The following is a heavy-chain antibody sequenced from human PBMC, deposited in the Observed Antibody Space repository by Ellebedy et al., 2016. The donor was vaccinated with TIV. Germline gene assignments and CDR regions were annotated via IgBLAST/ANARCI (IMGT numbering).Heavy chain of an antibody. CDR1: GLTFSTHL. CDR3: ARGPEKGGSYYSFAD. Sequence: PGGSLRLSCAASGLTFSTHLISWVRQAPGKRPEGVANINQEGSEQNYVGSVRGRFTVSRDNDRNSLYLQMNSLRLEDTALYHCARGPEKGGSYYSFADWGPGTLVTVSS. J-gene: IGHJ4*02. V-gene: IGHV3-7*01. CDR2: INQEGSEQ. D-gene: IGHD1-26*01.